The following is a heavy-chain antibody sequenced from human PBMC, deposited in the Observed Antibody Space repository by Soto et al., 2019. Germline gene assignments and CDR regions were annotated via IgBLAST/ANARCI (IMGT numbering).Heavy chain of an antibody. Sequence: LSCSTSGLTFSSYEMNWVRQAPGKGLDWVSYISSSGSTIYYADSVKGRFTISRDNAKNSLYLQMNSLRAEDTAVYYCARYCTNGVCSSEVWGKGTTVTVSS. CDR3: ARYCTNGVCSSEV. V-gene: IGHV3-48*03. CDR1: GLTFSSYE. CDR2: ISSSGSTI. D-gene: IGHD2-8*01. J-gene: IGHJ6*04.